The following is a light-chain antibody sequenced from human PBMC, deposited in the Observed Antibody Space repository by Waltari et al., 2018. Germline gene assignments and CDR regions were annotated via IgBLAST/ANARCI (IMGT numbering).Light chain of an antibody. CDR1: SGHSNFA. CDR2: LRSDGSH. Sequence: QLVLTQSPSASASLGASVKLTCTLSSGHSNFAIAWHQQQPEKGPRYLMKLRSDGSHSKGDGIPDRFSGSSSGAARYLTLSSLQSEDEADYYCQTWGTVIQVFGGGTKLTVL. V-gene: IGLV4-69*01. J-gene: IGLJ2*01. CDR3: QTWGTVIQV.